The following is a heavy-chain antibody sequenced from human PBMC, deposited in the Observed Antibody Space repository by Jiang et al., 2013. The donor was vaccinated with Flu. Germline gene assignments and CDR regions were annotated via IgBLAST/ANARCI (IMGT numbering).Heavy chain of an antibody. V-gene: IGHV4-59*01. J-gene: IGHJ5*02. CDR2: VHFIEST. CDR1: GGSISSYY. D-gene: IGHD3-3*01. CDR3: ARMTMINYDFWRGYFSTYFDP. Sequence: LLKPSETLSLTCTFSGGSISSYYWTWIRQPPGKGLQWIGFVHFIESTRYNPSLKSRVAISMDTSRNQVSLKLQSVTAADTAVYYCARMTMINYDFWRGYFSTYFDPWGQGTLVTVSS.